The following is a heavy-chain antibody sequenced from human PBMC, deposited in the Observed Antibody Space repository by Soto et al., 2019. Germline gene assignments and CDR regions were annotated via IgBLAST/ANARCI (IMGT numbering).Heavy chain of an antibody. D-gene: IGHD2-15*01. CDR1: GGTFSSYA. Sequence: SVKVSCKASGGTFSSYAIGWVRQAPGQGLEWMGGIIPIFGTANYAQKFQGRVTITADKSTSTAYMELSSLRSEDTAVYYCARGSDPYYYYGMDVWGQGTTVTVSS. CDR3: ARGSDPYYYYGMDV. V-gene: IGHV1-69*06. CDR2: IIPIFGTA. J-gene: IGHJ6*02.